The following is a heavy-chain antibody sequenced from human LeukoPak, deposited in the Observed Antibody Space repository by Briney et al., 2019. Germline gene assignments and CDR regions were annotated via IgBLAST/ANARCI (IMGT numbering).Heavy chain of an antibody. CDR1: GFTFSIYA. D-gene: IGHD2-15*01. CDR2: ISGPGGST. Sequence: GGSLRLSCAASGFTFSIYAMNWVRQAPGRGLEWVSSISGPGGSTYYLDSVKGRFTISRDNSKNTLYLQMTHLRAEDTALYFCAKGSRSVVRTPKFADNWGQGTLVTVSS. V-gene: IGHV3-23*01. CDR3: AKGSRSVVRTPKFADN. J-gene: IGHJ4*02.